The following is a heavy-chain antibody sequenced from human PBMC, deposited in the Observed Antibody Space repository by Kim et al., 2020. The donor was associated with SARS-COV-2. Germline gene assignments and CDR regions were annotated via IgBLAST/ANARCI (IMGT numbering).Heavy chain of an antibody. CDR3: ARLLSGSYSQIDS. V-gene: IGHV4-61*07. Sequence: HPALKRRVTISIDTSKSQFSLMLSSVTTADTAVYYCARLLSGSYSQIDSWGQGTLVTVSS. D-gene: IGHD3-10*01. J-gene: IGHJ4*02.